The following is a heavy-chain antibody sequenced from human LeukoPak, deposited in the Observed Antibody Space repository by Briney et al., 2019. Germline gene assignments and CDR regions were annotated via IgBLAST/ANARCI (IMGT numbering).Heavy chain of an antibody. V-gene: IGHV3-23*01. D-gene: IGHD6-19*01. CDR1: GFPFSIFA. J-gene: IGHJ4*02. Sequence: PGGSLRLSCAASGFPFSIFALSWVRQAPGKGLEWVSYADSVKGRFTVSRDNSKKTVDLQMNSMRSEDTALCYSAEDPNFSSGWYLADYWGQGTMVTVSS. CDR3: AEDPNFSSGWYLADY.